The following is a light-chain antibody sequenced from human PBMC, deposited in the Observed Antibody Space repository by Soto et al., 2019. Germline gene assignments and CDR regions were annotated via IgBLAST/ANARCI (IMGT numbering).Light chain of an antibody. CDR2: AAS. J-gene: IGKJ4*01. CDR1: QGISTY. Sequence: DIQMTQSPSSVSASVVDIFTLTFLASQGISTYLNWYHQKPGKAPKLLIYAASSLQSGVPSRFSGSGSETDFTLTISSLQPEDVATYYCQHYDSLSLTFGGGTKVDI. V-gene: IGKV1-39*01. CDR3: QHYDSLSLT.